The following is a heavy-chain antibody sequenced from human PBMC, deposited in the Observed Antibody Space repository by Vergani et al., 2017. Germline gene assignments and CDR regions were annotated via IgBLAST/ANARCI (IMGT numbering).Heavy chain of an antibody. D-gene: IGHD5-24*01. J-gene: IGHJ4*02. CDR3: GRGSDNYN. Sequence: EVQLLQSAGDVVQPGGSLRLSCVASGFTFSRHAMSWVRQGNGQGLEWVSSIKNTGDSTHYADSVKGRFTISRENSNNTLYLQMNSLRVEDTAVYYCGRGSDNYNWCQGTLVTVSS. CDR2: IKNTGDST. V-gene: IGHV3-23*01. CDR1: GFTFSRHA.